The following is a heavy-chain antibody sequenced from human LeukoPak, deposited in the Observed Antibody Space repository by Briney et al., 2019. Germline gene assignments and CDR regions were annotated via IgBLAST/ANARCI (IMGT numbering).Heavy chain of an antibody. J-gene: IGHJ4*01. CDR3: TKVVLAGGLDY. CDR2: IYWDGRT. CDR1: GANLRNHA. V-gene: IGHV3-9*01. D-gene: IGHD3-3*02. Sequence: GASLRLSCVGSGANLRNHAMHWVRHDPGKGLEWVSGIYWDGRTDSADSVRGRFTTSRDNAKNSLYLQMNSLRVKATALYYCTKVVLAGGLDYWGPGTLVTVSA.